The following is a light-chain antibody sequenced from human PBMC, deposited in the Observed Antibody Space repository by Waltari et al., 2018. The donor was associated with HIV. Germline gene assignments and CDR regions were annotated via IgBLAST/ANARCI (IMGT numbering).Light chain of an antibody. CDR3: CSYAGNYTFI. CDR2: DVN. Sequence: QSALTQPRSVSGSPGQSVTISCTGTSSDVGGYKYVPWYQHHPGKAPQLMIFDVNKRPSGVPDRFSGSKSGNTASLTISGLQAEDEADYDCCSYAGNYTFIFGGGTKLTVL. CDR1: SSDVGGYKY. J-gene: IGLJ2*01. V-gene: IGLV2-11*01.